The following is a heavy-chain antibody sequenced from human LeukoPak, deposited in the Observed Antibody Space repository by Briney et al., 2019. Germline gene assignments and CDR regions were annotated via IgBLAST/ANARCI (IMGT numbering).Heavy chain of an antibody. V-gene: IGHV4-59*01. CDR3: ARVNRDSSSLGP. J-gene: IGHJ5*02. Sequence: SETLSLTCTVSGGSISSYYWSWIRQPPGKGLEWIGYIYYSGSTNYNPSLKSRVTISVDTSKNQFSLKLSSVTAADTAVYYCARVNRDSSSLGPWGQGTLVTVSS. D-gene: IGHD6-6*01. CDR1: GGSISSYY. CDR2: IYYSGST.